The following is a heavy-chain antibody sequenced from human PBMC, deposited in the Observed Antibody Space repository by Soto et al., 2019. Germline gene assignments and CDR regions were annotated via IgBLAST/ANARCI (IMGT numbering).Heavy chain of an antibody. D-gene: IGHD3-22*01. Sequence: SLRLSCAASGFTFSSYAMSWVRQAPGKGLEWVSAISGSGGSTYYADSVKGRFTISRDNSKNTLYLQMNSLRAEDTAVYYCAKDPPIGDSSGYYLNWFDPWGQGTLVTVSS. V-gene: IGHV3-23*01. J-gene: IGHJ5*02. CDR2: ISGSGGST. CDR1: GFTFSSYA. CDR3: AKDPPIGDSSGYYLNWFDP.